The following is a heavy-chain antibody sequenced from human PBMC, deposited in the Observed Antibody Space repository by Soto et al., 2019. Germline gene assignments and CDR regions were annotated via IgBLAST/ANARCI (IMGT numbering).Heavy chain of an antibody. J-gene: IGHJ4*02. Sequence: EVQLVESGGGLVQPGGSLRLSCAASGFTFSSYEMNWVRQAPGKGLEWVSYISSSGSTIYYADSVNGRFTISRDNAKNSMYLQMNRLRGEDTAVYYCARGQYTSGGGYFDYWGQETLVTVSS. CDR2: ISSSGSTI. D-gene: IGHD6-19*01. CDR1: GFTFSSYE. CDR3: ARGQYTSGGGYFDY. V-gene: IGHV3-48*03.